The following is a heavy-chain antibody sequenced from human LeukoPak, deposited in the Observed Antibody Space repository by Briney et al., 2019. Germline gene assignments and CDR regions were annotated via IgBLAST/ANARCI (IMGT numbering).Heavy chain of an antibody. J-gene: IGHJ4*02. CDR1: GASLSGGGFY. D-gene: IGHD3-10*01. CDR3: ARTHGTGTYYPVDC. Sequence: PSETLSLTCTVSGASLSGGGFYWTWIRQHPGKGLEWIGYIYYSGSAYYNPSLKSRATLSVDTSNHQFSLELHSVTAADTAVYYCARTHGTGTYYPVDCWGQGTLVTVSS. CDR2: IYYSGSA. V-gene: IGHV4-31*03.